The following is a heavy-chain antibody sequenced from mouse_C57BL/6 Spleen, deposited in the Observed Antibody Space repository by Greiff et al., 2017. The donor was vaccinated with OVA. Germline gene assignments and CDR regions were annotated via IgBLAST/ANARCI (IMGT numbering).Heavy chain of an antibody. Sequence: VQLQQSGPELVKPGASVKISCKASGYTFTDYYMNWVKQSHGKSLEWIGDINPNNGGTSYNQKFKGKATLTVDKSSSTAYMELRSLTSEDAAVYYCARTDGSSYAMDYWGQGTSVTVSS. CDR1: GYTFTDYY. J-gene: IGHJ4*01. CDR2: INPNNGGT. V-gene: IGHV1-26*01. CDR3: ARTDGSSYAMDY. D-gene: IGHD1-1*01.